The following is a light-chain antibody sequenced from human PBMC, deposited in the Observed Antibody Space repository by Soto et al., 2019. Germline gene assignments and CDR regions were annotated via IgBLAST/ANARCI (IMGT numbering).Light chain of an antibody. V-gene: IGKV2-28*01. J-gene: IGKJ2*01. CDR3: MQSLQTPIT. Sequence: DIVLTQSPLNLPVSLGEPASISCRASRRLLQSNGYNYLDWFLQKPGQSPQLLVYLDSNRASGVPGRFSGSGSGTDFTLKISRVEAEDVGVYYCMQSLQTPITFGQGTRLEI. CDR1: RRLLQSNGYNY. CDR2: LDS.